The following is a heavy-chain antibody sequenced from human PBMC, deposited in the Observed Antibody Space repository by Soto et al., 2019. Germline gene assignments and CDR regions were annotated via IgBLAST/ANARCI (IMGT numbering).Heavy chain of an antibody. J-gene: IGHJ5*02. CDR3: VRIRYQLPSSVLWLDP. V-gene: IGHV4-34*01. D-gene: IGHD1-1*01. Sequence: HSETVSLPGARYGGFLGEYYWTGVHQPPGKGLEWIGEINHVGGTNYNPSLKGRVTMSVDTSQNQFSLRLISVTAADTAMYFCVRIRYQLPSSVLWLDPWGQGTPVTVS. CDR2: INHVGGT. CDR1: GGFLGEYY.